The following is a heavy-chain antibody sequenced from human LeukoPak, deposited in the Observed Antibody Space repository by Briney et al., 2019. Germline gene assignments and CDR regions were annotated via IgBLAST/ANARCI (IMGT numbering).Heavy chain of an antibody. CDR2: ISGSGGST. CDR3: AKDAIVVPAASDYFDS. D-gene: IGHD2-2*01. J-gene: IGHJ4*02. Sequence: GGSLRLSWAASGFIFSSYAMSWVRQAPGKGLEWVSVISGSGGSTYYADSVKGRFTISPDSSKNTLYLQMNSLRAEDTAVYYCAKDAIVVPAASDYFDSWGQGALVTVSS. CDR1: GFIFSSYA. V-gene: IGHV3-23*01.